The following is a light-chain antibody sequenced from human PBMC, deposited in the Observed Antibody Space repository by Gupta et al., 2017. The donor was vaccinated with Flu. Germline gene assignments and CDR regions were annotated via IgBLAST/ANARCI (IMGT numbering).Light chain of an antibody. CDR1: VLAKKY. V-gene: IGLV3-27*01. J-gene: IGLJ3*02. Sequence: CSGDVLAKKYARWFQQKPGQAPVLVIYRDSERPSGIPERFSGSSSGTTVTLTISGAQVEDEADYYCYSAADNSWVFGGGTKLTVL. CDR2: RDS. CDR3: YSAADNSWV.